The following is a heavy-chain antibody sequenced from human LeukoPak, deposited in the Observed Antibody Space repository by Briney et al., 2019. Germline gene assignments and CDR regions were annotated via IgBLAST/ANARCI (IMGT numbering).Heavy chain of an antibody. Sequence: ESLQTPLKGPGYSFTNYWHTRVRPMPGKGLEWMGRIDPSDSYIIYRPSFQANLDISADKSNRTAYLQWSSLKASDTAMYYCSRSHSRTDCDYGGEGPLVTVSS. CDR3: SRSHSRTDCDY. CDR2: IDPSDSYI. CDR1: GYSFTNYW. J-gene: IGHJ4*02. V-gene: IGHV5-10-1*01. D-gene: IGHD2-15*01.